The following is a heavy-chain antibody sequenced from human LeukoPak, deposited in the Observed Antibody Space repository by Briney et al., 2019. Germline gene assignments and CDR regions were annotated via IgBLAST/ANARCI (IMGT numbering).Heavy chain of an antibody. V-gene: IGHV1-69*04. CDR2: IIPILGIA. J-gene: IGHJ4*02. Sequence: SVKVSCKASGGTFSSYAISWVRQAPGQGLEWMGRIIPILGIADYAQKFQGRVTITADKSTSTAYMELSSLRSEDTAVYYCARAPRRQWLVDARKYYFDYWGQGTLVTVSS. D-gene: IGHD6-19*01. CDR1: GGTFSSYA. CDR3: ARAPRRQWLVDARKYYFDY.